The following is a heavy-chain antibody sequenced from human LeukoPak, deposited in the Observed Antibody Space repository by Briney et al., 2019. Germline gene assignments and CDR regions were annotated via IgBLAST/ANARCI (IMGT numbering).Heavy chain of an antibody. J-gene: IGHJ4*02. CDR1: GFTFSSYG. CDR2: ISYDGSNK. Sequence: GGSLRLSCAASGFTFSSYGMHWVRQAPDKGLEWVAVISYDGSNKYYADSVKGRFTISRDNSKNTLYLQMNSLRAEDTAVYYCAKAPAVGWLQFEYFDYGGQGSLVTVSS. D-gene: IGHD5-24*01. V-gene: IGHV3-30*18. CDR3: AKAPAVGWLQFEYFDY.